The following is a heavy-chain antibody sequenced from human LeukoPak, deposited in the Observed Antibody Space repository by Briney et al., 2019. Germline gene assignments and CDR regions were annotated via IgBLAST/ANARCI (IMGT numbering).Heavy chain of an antibody. J-gene: IGHJ4*02. CDR2: IYHSGST. Sequence: SETLSLTCTVSGGSISSGGYYWSWIRQPPGKGLEWIGYIYHSGSTYYNPSLKSRVTISVDRSKNQFSLKLSSVTAADTAVYYCARVGSYSGSYPFDYWGQGTLVTVSS. CDR3: ARVGSYSGSYPFDY. CDR1: GGSISSGGYY. V-gene: IGHV4-30-2*01. D-gene: IGHD1-26*01.